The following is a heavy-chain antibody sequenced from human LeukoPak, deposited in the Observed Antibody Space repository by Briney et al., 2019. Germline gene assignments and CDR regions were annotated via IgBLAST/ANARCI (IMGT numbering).Heavy chain of an antibody. D-gene: IGHD3-22*01. J-gene: IGHJ4*02. Sequence: PGGSLRLSCAASGFTFSSYAMNWVRQAPGKGLEWVSTISGSGGSIYYADSVRGRFTISRDNSKNTLYLQMNSLRAEDTAVYYCAKRGYYYDSSGYYDYWGQGTLVTVSS. CDR1: GFTFSSYA. V-gene: IGHV3-23*01. CDR2: ISGSGGSI. CDR3: AKRGYYYDSSGYYDY.